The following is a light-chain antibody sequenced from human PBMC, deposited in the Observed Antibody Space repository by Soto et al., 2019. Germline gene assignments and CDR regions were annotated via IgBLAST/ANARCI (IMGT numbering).Light chain of an antibody. CDR1: NIGSKS. J-gene: IGLJ2*01. CDR3: QVWDSSSDVV. V-gene: IGLV3-21*04. Sequence: SYELTQPPSVSVAPGKTARITCGGNNIGSKSVHWYQQKPGQAPVLVIYYDSDRPSGIPERFSGSNSGNTATLTISRVEAGDEADYSCQVWDSSSDVVFGGATKLTVL. CDR2: YDS.